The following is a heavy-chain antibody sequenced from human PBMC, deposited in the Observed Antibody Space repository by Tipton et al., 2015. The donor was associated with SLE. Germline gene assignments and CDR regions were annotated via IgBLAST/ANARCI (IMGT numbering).Heavy chain of an antibody. CDR3: ARSLLAQFDYGMVV. J-gene: IGHJ6*02. V-gene: IGHV3-48*03. D-gene: IGHD3-10*01. Sequence: SLRLSCAVSGFSFRRYEMNWVRQTPGKGLEWVSYISGTGSTIYYADSVEGRFTISRDNSKNTLYLQMNSLRAEDTAVYYCARSLLAQFDYGMVVWGQGTTVPVSS. CDR1: GFSFRRYE. CDR2: ISGTGSTI.